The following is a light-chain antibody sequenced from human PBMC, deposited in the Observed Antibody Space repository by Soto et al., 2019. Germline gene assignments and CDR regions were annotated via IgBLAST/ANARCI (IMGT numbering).Light chain of an antibody. Sequence: AIQMTQSPSSLSASVGDRVTITCRASQGIRNDLGWYQQKPGKAPKLLIYAASSLQSGVPSRFSGSGSGTDFPLTISILQHEDFATYYCLQDYNYPYTFGQGTKLEIK. V-gene: IGKV1-6*01. CDR1: QGIRND. CDR2: AAS. CDR3: LQDYNYPYT. J-gene: IGKJ2*01.